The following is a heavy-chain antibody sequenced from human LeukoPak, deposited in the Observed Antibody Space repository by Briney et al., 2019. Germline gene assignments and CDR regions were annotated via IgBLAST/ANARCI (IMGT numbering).Heavy chain of an antibody. CDR1: GYRFTDYW. J-gene: IGHJ4*02. V-gene: IGHV5-51*01. Sequence: GESLKISCKGSGYRFTDYWIGWVRQMPGKGLEWMGIIYPDDSDTRYSPSFQGQVTISADKSISTAYLQWSSLKASDTAMYYCARQAWCSSTSCPFDYWGQGTLVTVSS. CDR2: IYPDDSDT. CDR3: ARQAWCSSTSCPFDY. D-gene: IGHD2-2*01.